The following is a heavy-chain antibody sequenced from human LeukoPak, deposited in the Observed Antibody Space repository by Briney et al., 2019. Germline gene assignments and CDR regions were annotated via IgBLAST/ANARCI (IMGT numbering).Heavy chain of an antibody. CDR1: GFTVRSYY. CDR3: AKERNLEIAVAGTIFDY. V-gene: IGHV3-66*01. D-gene: IGHD6-19*01. CDR2: IYSGGDT. J-gene: IGHJ4*02. Sequence: GGSLRLSCAASGFTVRSYYMAWVRQAPGKGLEWVSVIYSGGDTYYADSVKGRFTISRDSSKNMIYLEMSSLKAEDTAVYYCAKERNLEIAVAGTIFDYWGQGTLVTVSS.